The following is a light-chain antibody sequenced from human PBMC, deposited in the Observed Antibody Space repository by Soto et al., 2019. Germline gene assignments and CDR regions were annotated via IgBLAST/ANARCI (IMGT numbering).Light chain of an antibody. J-gene: IGKJ1*01. Sequence: DIEMTPSPSSLSASVGDRVTIPCRASRGISNYLAWYQQKPGKAPKLLIYAASTLQSGVPSRFSGSGSGAEFTLTITGLQPEDIAVYSCQHYDSFWTFGQGTKVDIK. CDR1: RGISNY. CDR2: AAS. CDR3: QHYDSFWT. V-gene: IGKV1-27*01.